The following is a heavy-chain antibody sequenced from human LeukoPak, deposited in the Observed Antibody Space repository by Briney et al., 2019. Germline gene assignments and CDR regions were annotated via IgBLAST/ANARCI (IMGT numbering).Heavy chain of an antibody. V-gene: IGHV4-38-2*02. CDR2: IYHSGST. CDR3: AREVAAAGAYYYYYYMDV. D-gene: IGHD6-13*01. Sequence: KASETLSLTCTVSGYSISSGYYWGWIRQPPGKGLEWIGSIYHSGSTYYNPSLKSRVTISVDTSKNQFSLKLSSVTAADTAVYYCAREVAAAGAYYYYYYMDVWGKGTTVTVSS. J-gene: IGHJ6*03. CDR1: GYSISSGYY.